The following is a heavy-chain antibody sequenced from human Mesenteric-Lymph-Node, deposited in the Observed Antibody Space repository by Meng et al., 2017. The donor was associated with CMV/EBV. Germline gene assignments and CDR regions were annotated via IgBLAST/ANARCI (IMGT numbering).Heavy chain of an antibody. CDR1: GGSISSYY. CDR3: ARYITGSEAFDV. J-gene: IGHJ3*01. CDR2: MYQSGST. V-gene: IGHV4-59*01. Sequence: GSLRLSCTVSGGSISSYYWSWIRQPPGKGLEWIGYMYQSGSTKYNSYLNSRVSTSVDTSKNQFSLKLTSVTAADTAVYYCARYITGSEAFDVWGQGTMVT. D-gene: IGHD1-20*01.